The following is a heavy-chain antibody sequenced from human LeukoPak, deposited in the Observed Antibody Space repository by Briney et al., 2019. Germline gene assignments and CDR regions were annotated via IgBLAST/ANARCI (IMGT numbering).Heavy chain of an antibody. Sequence: GGSLRLSCATFGFTFSSYSVNWVRQAPGTGLEWVSSISSSSTYIYYADSVKGRFTISRDNAKNSLYLQMNSLRAEDTAVYYCARVMDDFWSGAHMDVWGQGTTVTVPS. J-gene: IGHJ6*02. CDR2: ISSSSTYI. CDR3: ARVMDDFWSGAHMDV. D-gene: IGHD3-3*01. V-gene: IGHV3-21*01. CDR1: GFTFSSYS.